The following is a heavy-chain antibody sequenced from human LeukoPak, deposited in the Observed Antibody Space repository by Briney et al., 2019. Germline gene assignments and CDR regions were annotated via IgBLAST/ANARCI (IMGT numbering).Heavy chain of an antibody. CDR3: ARALLYNWNDPGYFDY. Sequence: VKVSCKASGYTFTSYGISWVRQAPGQGPEWMGWISAYNGKTTYAQKIQGRVTMTTDTSTSTAYMELRSLRSGDTAVYYCARALLYNWNDPGYFDYWGQGTLVTVSS. J-gene: IGHJ4*02. CDR2: ISAYNGKT. CDR1: GYTFTSYG. V-gene: IGHV1-18*01. D-gene: IGHD1-1*01.